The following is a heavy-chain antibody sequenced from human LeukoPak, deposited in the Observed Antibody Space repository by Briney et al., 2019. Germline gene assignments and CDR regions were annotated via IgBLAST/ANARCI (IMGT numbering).Heavy chain of an antibody. CDR1: GFTFNSYG. CDR3: AKAEGPYYDFWSGYNSPSF. Sequence: PGGSLRLSCAASGFTFNSYGMHWVRQAAVKGLEWVAVIWSDGSKKDYADSVKGRFSISRDNSKNTLYLQMNSLRAEDTAVYYCAKAEGPYYDFWSGYNSPSFWGQGTMVTVSS. V-gene: IGHV3-33*06. J-gene: IGHJ3*01. CDR2: IWSDGSKK. D-gene: IGHD3-3*01.